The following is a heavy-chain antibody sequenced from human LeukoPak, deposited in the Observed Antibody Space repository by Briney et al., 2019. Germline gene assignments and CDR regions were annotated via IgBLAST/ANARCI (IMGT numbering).Heavy chain of an antibody. J-gene: IGHJ4*02. V-gene: IGHV3-66*01. Sequence: QPGGSLRLSCAASGFTVSSNYMSWVRQAPGKGLEWVSVVYSGGSTYYADSVKGRFTISRDNSKNTLYPQMNSLRAEDTAVYYCARAGEWELPFDYWGQGTLVTVSS. CDR2: VYSGGST. D-gene: IGHD1-26*01. CDR3: ARAGEWELPFDY. CDR1: GFTVSSNY.